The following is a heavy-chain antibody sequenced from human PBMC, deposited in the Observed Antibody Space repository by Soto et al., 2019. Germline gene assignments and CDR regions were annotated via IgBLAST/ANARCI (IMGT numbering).Heavy chain of an antibody. CDR1: EFTVSNSY. V-gene: IGHV3-53*02. J-gene: IGHJ4*02. D-gene: IGHD1-26*01. CDR2: IYSGGST. CDR3: ARDRGYRGTTAY. Sequence: EVQLVETGGGLIQPGGSLRLSCAASEFTVSNSYMSWVRQAPGKGLEWVSVIYSGGSTYYAESVRGRFTISRDNSKNTLYLQMNNLRAEDTAVYYCARDRGYRGTTAYWGQGTLVTVSS.